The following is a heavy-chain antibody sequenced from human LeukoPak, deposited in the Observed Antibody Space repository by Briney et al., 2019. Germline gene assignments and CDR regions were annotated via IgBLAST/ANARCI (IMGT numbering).Heavy chain of an antibody. D-gene: IGHD6-13*01. CDR2: ISAYNGNT. J-gene: IGHJ5*02. CDR1: GYTFTSYG. V-gene: IGHV1-18*01. Sequence: GASVKVSCKASGYTFTSYGISWVRQAPGQGLEWMGWISAYNGNTNYAQKLQGRVTMTTDTSTSTAYMELRSLRSDDTAVYYCARDSRPYNERYSSSVAPFDPWGRGTLVPVSS. CDR3: ARDSRPYNERYSSSVAPFDP.